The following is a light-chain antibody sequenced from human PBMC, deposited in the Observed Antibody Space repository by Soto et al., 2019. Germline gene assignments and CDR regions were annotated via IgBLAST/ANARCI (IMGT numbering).Light chain of an antibody. CDR2: DVN. J-gene: IGLJ3*02. Sequence: QSVLTQPASVSGSPGQSITISCTGTSSDVGGYNHVSWYQQFPGKAPTVKIYDVNKRPSGVSDRFSGSKSGNTASLTISGLQPEDEADYHCASYTSSDTWVFGGGTKLTVL. CDR3: ASYTSSDTWV. CDR1: SSDVGGYNH. V-gene: IGLV2-14*03.